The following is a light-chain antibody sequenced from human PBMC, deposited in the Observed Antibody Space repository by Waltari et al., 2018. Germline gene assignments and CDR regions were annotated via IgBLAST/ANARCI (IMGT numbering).Light chain of an antibody. J-gene: IGLJ2*01. CDR2: EVT. Sequence: QAALTPPASGAGSPGQANTHPCTGARRDFGRLKLCSWYQQHPGKAPKVMIYEVTKRPSGVSDRFSGSRSGNTASLTISGLQPEDEADYYCCSYAGSGTLDVVFGGGTKLTVL. CDR1: RRDFGRLKL. V-gene: IGLV2-23*02. CDR3: CSYAGSGTLDVV.